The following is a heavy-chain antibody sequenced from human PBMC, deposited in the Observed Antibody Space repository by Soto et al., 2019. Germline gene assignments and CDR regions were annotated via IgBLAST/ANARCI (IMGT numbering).Heavy chain of an antibody. D-gene: IGHD3-9*01. CDR1: GGSISSGDYY. V-gene: IGHV4-30-4*01. CDR2: IYYSGST. CDR3: ARAKILTGYYREDAFDI. Sequence: SETLSLTCTVSGGSISSGDYYWSWIRQPPGKGLEWIGYIYYSGSTYYNPSLKSRVTISVDTSKNQFSLKLSSVTAADTAVYYCARAKILTGYYREDAFDIWGQGTMVTVSS. J-gene: IGHJ3*02.